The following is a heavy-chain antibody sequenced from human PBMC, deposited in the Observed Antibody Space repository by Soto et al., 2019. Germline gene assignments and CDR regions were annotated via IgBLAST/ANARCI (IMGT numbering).Heavy chain of an antibody. J-gene: IGHJ6*02. CDR2: IYYSGST. CDR1: GGSVSSGSYY. D-gene: IGHD3-22*01. V-gene: IGHV4-61*01. Sequence: QVQLRESGPGLVKPSETLSLTCTVSGGSVSSGSYYWSWIRQPPGKGLEWIGYIYYSGSTNYNPSLKSRVTISVDTSKNQFSLKLSSVIAADTAVYYCARLFFSGSDYYYYNMDVWGQGTTVTVSS. CDR3: ARLFFSGSDYYYYNMDV.